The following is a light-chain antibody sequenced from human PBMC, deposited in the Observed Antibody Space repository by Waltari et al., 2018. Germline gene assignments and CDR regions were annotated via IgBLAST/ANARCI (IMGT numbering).Light chain of an antibody. Sequence: EIVLTQSPGTLSLSAGDRATLSCRASETVGRYLGWYQQKPGQAPRLLIYDASSRATGIPDRFSGSGSGTDFSLTISRLEPEDFAVYYCQHYVRLPVTFGQGTKVEIK. CDR1: ETVGRY. CDR2: DAS. CDR3: QHYVRLPVT. J-gene: IGKJ1*01. V-gene: IGKV3-20*01.